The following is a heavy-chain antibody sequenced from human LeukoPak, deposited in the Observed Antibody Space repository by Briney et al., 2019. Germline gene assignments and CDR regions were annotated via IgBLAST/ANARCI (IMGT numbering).Heavy chain of an antibody. Sequence: GGSLRLSCAASGFTFSSYSMNWVRQAPGKGLEWVSSISSSSSYIYYADSVKGRFTISRDNAKNSLYLQMNSLRAEDTAVYYCARDRRFFGSGYYLPCDYWGQGTLVTVSS. D-gene: IGHD3-22*01. CDR1: GFTFSSYS. V-gene: IGHV3-21*01. CDR2: ISSSSSYI. CDR3: ARDRRFFGSGYYLPCDY. J-gene: IGHJ4*02.